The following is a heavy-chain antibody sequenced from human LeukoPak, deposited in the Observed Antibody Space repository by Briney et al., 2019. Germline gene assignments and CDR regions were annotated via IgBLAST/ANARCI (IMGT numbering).Heavy chain of an antibody. CDR1: GGSFSGYY. D-gene: IGHD1-7*01. CDR3: GGELMSYYYYYYGMDV. CDR2: INHSGST. J-gene: IGHJ6*02. V-gene: IGHV4-34*01. Sequence: SETLSLTCAVYGGSFSGYYWSWIHQPPGKGLEWIGEINHSGSTNYNPSLKSRVTISVDASKNQFSLKLSSVTAADTAVYYCGGELMSYYYYYYGMDVWGQGTTVTVSS.